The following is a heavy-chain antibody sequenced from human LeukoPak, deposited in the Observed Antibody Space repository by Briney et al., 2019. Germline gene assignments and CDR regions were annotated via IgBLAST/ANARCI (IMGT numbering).Heavy chain of an antibody. V-gene: IGHV4-61*02. CDR2: IYTSGST. D-gene: IGHD6-13*01. CDR1: GGSISSGSYY. CDR3: AGYTFAAAWFDP. J-gene: IGHJ5*02. Sequence: PSQTLSLTCTVSGGSISSGSYYWSWIRQPAGKGLEWIGRIYTSGSTNYNPSLKSRVTISVDTSKNQFSLKLSSVTAADTAVYYCAGYTFAAAWFDPWGQGTLVTVSS.